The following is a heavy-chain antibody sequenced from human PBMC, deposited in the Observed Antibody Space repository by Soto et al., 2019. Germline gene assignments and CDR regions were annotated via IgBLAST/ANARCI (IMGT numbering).Heavy chain of an antibody. V-gene: IGHV4-39*01. J-gene: IGHJ4*02. Sequence: PSETLSLTWTVSGGTIRSSSYHRGWIRQPPGKGLEWIGSIYYSGSTYYNPSLKSRVTISVDTSKNQFSLKLSSVTAADTAVYYCARFWTEGYSSGWYRVPLEYFAFWRQGTLVTVSS. CDR2: IYYSGST. D-gene: IGHD6-19*01. CDR3: ARFWTEGYSSGWYRVPLEYFAF. CDR1: GGTIRSSSYH.